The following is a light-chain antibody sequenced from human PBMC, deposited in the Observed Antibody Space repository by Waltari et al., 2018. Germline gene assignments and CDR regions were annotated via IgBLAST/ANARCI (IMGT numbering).Light chain of an antibody. V-gene: IGKV1-13*02. CDR3: QHFNSYPPWT. CDR1: QDISNA. CDR2: DAS. Sequence: AVQLTQSPSSLSASVGYRVSITCRASQDISNALAWYQQKAGKPPKLLIYDASTLESGVPSKFSGSGSGTYFTLTISSLQPEDFATYYCQHFNSYPPWTFGHGTNLEI. J-gene: IGKJ2*01.